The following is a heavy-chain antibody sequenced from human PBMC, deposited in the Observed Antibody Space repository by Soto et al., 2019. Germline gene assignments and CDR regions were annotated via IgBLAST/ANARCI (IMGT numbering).Heavy chain of an antibody. CDR3: AKCEAGSGGSCQNWFDP. Sequence: EVXXXXSXXGLXQPGGSLXXXXAASGFTFSSYAMSWVRQAPGKXXXXXXAISGSGGSTYYADSVKGRFTISXXNSKXXLXXXXXXXXAEDTAVYYCAKCEAGSGGSCQNWFDPWGQGTLVTVSS. V-gene: IGHV3-23*01. CDR1: GFTFSSYA. D-gene: IGHD2-15*01. CDR2: ISGSGGST. J-gene: IGHJ5*02.